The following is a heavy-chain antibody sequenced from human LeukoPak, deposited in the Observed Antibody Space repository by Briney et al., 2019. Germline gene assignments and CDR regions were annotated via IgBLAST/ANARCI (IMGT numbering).Heavy chain of an antibody. J-gene: IGHJ4*02. V-gene: IGHV3-7*01. CDR1: GFTFSSYW. CDR3: AKFANSWELLDY. Sequence: GGSLRLSCAASGFTFSSYWMSWVRQAPGKGLEWVANIKQDGSEKYYVDSVKGRFTISRDNSKNTLYLQMNSLRAEDTAVYYCAKFANSWELLDYWGQGTLVTVSS. CDR2: IKQDGSEK. D-gene: IGHD1-26*01.